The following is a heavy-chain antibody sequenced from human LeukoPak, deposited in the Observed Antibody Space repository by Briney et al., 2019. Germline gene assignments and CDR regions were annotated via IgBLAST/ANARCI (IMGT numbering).Heavy chain of an antibody. CDR2: IYTSGST. J-gene: IGHJ4*02. Sequence: SQTLSLTCTVSGGSISSGSYYWSWIRKPAGKGLEWIGRIYTSGSTNYNPSLKSRVTISVDTSKNQFSLKLSSVTAADTAVYYCASDFWSGYYDYWGQGTLVTVSS. CDR1: GGSISSGSYY. D-gene: IGHD3-3*01. CDR3: ASDFWSGYYDY. V-gene: IGHV4-61*02.